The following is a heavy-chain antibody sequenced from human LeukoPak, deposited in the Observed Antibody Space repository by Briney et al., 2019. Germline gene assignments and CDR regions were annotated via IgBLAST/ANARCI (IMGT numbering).Heavy chain of an antibody. CDR3: ARVLAVAGSSILRS. CDR2: INSDGSST. V-gene: IGHV3-74*01. J-gene: IGHJ5*02. Sequence: GGSLRLSCAASGFTFSSYWMHWVRHAPGKGRVWVSRINSDGSSTDYADSVKGRFTISRDNAKNKLYLQMNSLRAEDTAVYYCARVLAVAGSSILRSWGQGTLVTVSS. D-gene: IGHD6-13*01. CDR1: GFTFSSYW.